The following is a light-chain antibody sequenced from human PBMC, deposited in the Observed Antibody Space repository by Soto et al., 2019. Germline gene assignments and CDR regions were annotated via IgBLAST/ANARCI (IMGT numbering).Light chain of an antibody. J-gene: IGLJ3*02. CDR1: RSNIGNNY. Sequence: QSVLTQPPSVSAAPGQKVSISCSGSRSNIGNNYVSWYQQLPGTAPKLLIYENNKRPSGTPDRFSGSKSGTSATLGITGLQTGDEADYYCGTWDGSLSAAVFGGGTKLTVL. CDR2: ENN. V-gene: IGLV1-51*02. CDR3: GTWDGSLSAAV.